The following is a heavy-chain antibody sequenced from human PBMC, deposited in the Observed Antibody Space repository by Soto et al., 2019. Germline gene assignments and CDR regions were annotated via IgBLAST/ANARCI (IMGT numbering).Heavy chain of an antibody. V-gene: IGHV3-72*01. D-gene: IGHD1-20*01. CDR2: IRNKANSYTT. J-gene: IGHJ4*02. CDR1: GFIFSDHH. Sequence: EVQLVESGGGLVQPGGSLRLSCAASGFIFSDHHMDWVRQAPGKGLEWVGRIRNKANSYTTDYVASVKGRFTISRDDSKNSLDLKMNSLKTEATAGYYCDRRITGAPPDDGGDWGQGTLVTVSS. CDR3: DRRITGAPPDDGGD.